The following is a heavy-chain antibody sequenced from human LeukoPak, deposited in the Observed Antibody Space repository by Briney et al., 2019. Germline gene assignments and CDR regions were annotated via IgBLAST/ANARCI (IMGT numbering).Heavy chain of an antibody. CDR3: ARDHNYAFDY. CDR1: GFTFSSYS. J-gene: IGHJ4*02. D-gene: IGHD5-18*01. V-gene: IGHV3-48*01. Sequence: GGSLRLSCAASGFTFSSYSMNWVRQAPGKGLEWVSYISSISGTINYADSVKGRFTISGDNARNSLFLQMNSLRAEDTAVYYCARDHNYAFDYWGQGTLVTVSS. CDR2: ISSISGTI.